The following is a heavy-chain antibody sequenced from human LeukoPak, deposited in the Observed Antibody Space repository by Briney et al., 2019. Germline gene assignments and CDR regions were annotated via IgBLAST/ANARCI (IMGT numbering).Heavy chain of an antibody. CDR3: ARDPGPAFERPRDAFDI. J-gene: IGHJ3*02. Sequence: GGSLRLSCAASGFTFSSYSMNWVRQAPGKGLEWVSYISSSSSTIYYADSVKGRFTIPRDNSKNTLYLQMNSLRAEDTAVYYCARDPGPAFERPRDAFDIWGQGTMVTVSS. V-gene: IGHV3-48*01. CDR2: ISSSSSTI. D-gene: IGHD1-1*01. CDR1: GFTFSSYS.